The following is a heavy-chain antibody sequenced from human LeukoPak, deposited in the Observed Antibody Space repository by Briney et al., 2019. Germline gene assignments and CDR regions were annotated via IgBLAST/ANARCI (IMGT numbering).Heavy chain of an antibody. CDR1: GFTFSSYG. V-gene: IGHV3-30*02. D-gene: IGHD4-11*01. CDR2: IRYDGSNK. J-gene: IGHJ5*02. CDR3: AQDPDDYSNPGAPRGPNWFDP. Sequence: GGSLRLSCAASGFTFSSYGMHWVRQAPGKGLEWVAFIRYDGSNKYYADSVKGRFTISRDNSKNTLYLQMNSLRAEDTAVYYCAQDPDDYSNPGAPRGPNWFDPWGQGTLVTVSS.